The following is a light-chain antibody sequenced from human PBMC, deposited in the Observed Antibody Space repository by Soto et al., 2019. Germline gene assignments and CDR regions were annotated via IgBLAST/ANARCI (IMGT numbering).Light chain of an antibody. V-gene: IGLV1-44*01. CDR1: SYNIESNT. Sequence: QSALTQPPSPSGTPGQRVTIPCSGRSYNIESNTVNWYQQLPGTAPKLLIYNNNQRPSGVPDRFSGSKSGTAASLAISGLQSEDEADYYCAAWDDSLNAYVFGTGTKVTVL. CDR2: NNN. J-gene: IGLJ1*01. CDR3: AAWDDSLNAYV.